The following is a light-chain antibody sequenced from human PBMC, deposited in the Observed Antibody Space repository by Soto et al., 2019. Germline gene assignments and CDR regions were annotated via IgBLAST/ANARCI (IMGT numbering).Light chain of an antibody. CDR3: QQYNNWT. J-gene: IGKJ1*01. Sequence: EIVMTQSPGTLSVSPGERATLSCRASQTVGSKLAWYQQKPGQAPRLLIYGASTRATGIPARFSRSGSGTDFTLTTGGLQSEGFAVYSCQQYNNWTFGQGTKVEIK. CDR2: GAS. V-gene: IGKV3-15*01. CDR1: QTVGSK.